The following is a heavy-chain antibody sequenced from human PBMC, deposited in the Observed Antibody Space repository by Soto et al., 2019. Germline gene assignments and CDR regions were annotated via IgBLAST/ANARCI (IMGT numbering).Heavy chain of an antibody. CDR1: GFTFSSYG. CDR2: ISYDGSNK. Sequence: QPGGSLRLSCAASGFTFSSYGMHWVRQAPGKGLEWVAVISYDGSNKYYADSVKGRFTISRDNSKNMLYLQMNSLRAEDTAVYYCAKTASIGHYYGSGSYYNSKYYYVDVWGKGTTVTVSS. D-gene: IGHD3-10*01. V-gene: IGHV3-30*18. J-gene: IGHJ6*03. CDR3: AKTASIGHYYGSGSYYNSKYYYVDV.